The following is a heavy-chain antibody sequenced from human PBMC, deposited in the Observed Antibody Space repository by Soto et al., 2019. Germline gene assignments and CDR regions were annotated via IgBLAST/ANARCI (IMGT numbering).Heavy chain of an antibody. Sequence: QVQLVQSGAEVKKPGSSVKVSCKVSGGTFSNYAIDWVRLAPGHGLEWMGGIVPIFGTTYYTQKFQGRATIIADDSTTTAYLEMSRLRYEDTAIYYCARVEAVAGLYNYHGLDVWGQGTAVTVSS. CDR1: GGTFSNYA. CDR2: IVPIFGTT. J-gene: IGHJ6*02. CDR3: ARVEAVAGLYNYHGLDV. D-gene: IGHD6-19*01. V-gene: IGHV1-69*12.